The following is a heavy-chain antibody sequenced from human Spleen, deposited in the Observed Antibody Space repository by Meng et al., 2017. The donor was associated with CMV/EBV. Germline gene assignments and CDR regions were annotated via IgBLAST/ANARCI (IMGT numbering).Heavy chain of an antibody. CDR3: ARDLSVLVDVVDKTYYYYGMDL. CDR2: IYYSGST. Sequence: SETLSLTCTVSGGSISSYYWSWIRQPPGKGLEWIGYIYYSGSTNYNPSLKSRVTISVDTSKNQFSLKLSSVTAADTAVYYCARDLSVLVDVVDKTYYYYGMDLWGQGTTVTVSS. V-gene: IGHV4-59*12. D-gene: IGHD2-15*01. J-gene: IGHJ6*02. CDR1: GGSISSYY.